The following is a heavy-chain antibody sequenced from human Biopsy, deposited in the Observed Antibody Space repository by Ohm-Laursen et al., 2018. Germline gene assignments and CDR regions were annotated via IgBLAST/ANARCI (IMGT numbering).Heavy chain of an antibody. CDR3: ARDVKRYCSGTSCYSGYFGMDV. CDR1: GGSISDSFHF. J-gene: IGHJ6*02. D-gene: IGHD2-2*01. CDR2: VYYSGTT. Sequence: GTLSLTCAVSGGSISDSFHFWSWIRQPPGKGLEWIGDVYYSGTTNYNPSLKSRLTISVDTSKNQFSLNLNSVTAADTAVYFCARDVKRYCSGTSCYSGYFGMDVWGQGTTVTVS. V-gene: IGHV4-61*01.